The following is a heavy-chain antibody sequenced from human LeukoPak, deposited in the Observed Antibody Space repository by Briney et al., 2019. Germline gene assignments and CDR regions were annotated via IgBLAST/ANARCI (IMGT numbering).Heavy chain of an antibody. D-gene: IGHD6-13*01. CDR2: ITGSGGGS. J-gene: IGHJ5*02. CDR3: GQIGQGYSSSSTTS. CDR1: GFTFGSYA. Sequence: GGSLRLSCAASGFTFGSYAMNGVRQAPGKGLEWVSSITGSGGGSFYADSVKGRFTISRDNSKNTLYLHLNSLRAEDTAIYYCGQIGQGYSSSSTTSWGQGTLVTVSS. V-gene: IGHV3-23*01.